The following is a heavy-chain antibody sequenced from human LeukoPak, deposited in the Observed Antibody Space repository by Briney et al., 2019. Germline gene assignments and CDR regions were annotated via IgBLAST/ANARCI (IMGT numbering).Heavy chain of an antibody. D-gene: IGHD3-22*01. V-gene: IGHV1-18*01. CDR2: ISAYNGNT. CDR1: GYTFTSYG. Sequence: GASVKVSCKASGYTFTSYGISWVRQAPGQGLEWMGWISAYNGNTNYAQKLQGRVTMTTDTSTSTAYMELRSLRSDDTAMYYCARSRGRDYYDSSEPLWYWGQGTLVTVSS. J-gene: IGHJ4*02. CDR3: ARSRGRDYYDSSEPLWY.